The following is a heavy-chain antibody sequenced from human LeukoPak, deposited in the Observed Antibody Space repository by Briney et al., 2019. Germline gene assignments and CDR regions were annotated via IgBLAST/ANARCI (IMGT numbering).Heavy chain of an antibody. CDR2: ISSDGSST. V-gene: IGHV3-74*03. Sequence: GGFLRLSCAASGFTFSSYWMHWVRQAPGRGPVWVARISSDGSSTTYADSVKGRFTISRDNAKNSLYLQMNSLRAEDTAVYYCARHVVAVGFDYWGQGTLVTVSS. CDR3: ARHVVAVGFDY. J-gene: IGHJ4*02. D-gene: IGHD3-22*01. CDR1: GFTFSSYW.